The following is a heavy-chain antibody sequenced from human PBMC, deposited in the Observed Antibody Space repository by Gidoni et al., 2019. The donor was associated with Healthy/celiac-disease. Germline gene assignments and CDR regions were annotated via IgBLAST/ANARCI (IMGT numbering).Heavy chain of an antibody. V-gene: IGHV3-23*01. J-gene: IGHJ4*02. CDR3: ASPNEPMIVVVKLGY. Sequence: EVQLLESGGGLVQPGGSLRLSCAPSGFPFSSYAMSWVRQAPGKGLEGVAAISGSGGSTYYADSVKGRFTISRDNSKNTLYLQMNSLRAEDTAVYYCASPNEPMIVVVKLGYWGQGTLVTVSS. D-gene: IGHD3-22*01. CDR2: ISGSGGST. CDR1: GFPFSSYA.